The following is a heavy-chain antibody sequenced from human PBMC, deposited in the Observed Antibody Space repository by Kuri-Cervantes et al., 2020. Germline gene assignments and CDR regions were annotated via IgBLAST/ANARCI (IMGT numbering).Heavy chain of an antibody. Sequence: GSLRLSCAASGGSINSRSFCWGLIRQPAGKGLEWIAHINHSGGTYYNPSLKSRVTMSVDTSKNQFSLKLSSVTAADTAVYFCAQSGYSYGYANPSDRYYYYMDVWGKGTTVTVSS. J-gene: IGHJ6*03. V-gene: IGHV4-39*07. CDR3: AQSGYSYGYANPSDRYYYYMDV. CDR1: GGSINSRSFC. CDR2: INHSGGT. D-gene: IGHD5-18*01.